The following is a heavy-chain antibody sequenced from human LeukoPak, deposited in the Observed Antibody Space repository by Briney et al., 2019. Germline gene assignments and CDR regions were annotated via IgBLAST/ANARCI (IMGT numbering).Heavy chain of an antibody. CDR2: IYSYNDKT. CDR1: GYTSTGYY. V-gene: IGHV1-18*04. CDR3: ARLKNYGDYGY. D-gene: IGHD4-17*01. Sequence: SVNVSCKVSGYTSTGYYMHWVRPAPGQGLEWMGWIYSYNDKTNYAQKFHGRVTMTTDTSTSIDYMELRSLTSDDTAVYYCARLKNYGDYGYWGQGTLVTVSS. J-gene: IGHJ4*02.